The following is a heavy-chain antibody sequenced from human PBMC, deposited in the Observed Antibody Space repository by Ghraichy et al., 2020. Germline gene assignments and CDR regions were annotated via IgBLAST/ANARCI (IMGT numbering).Heavy chain of an antibody. V-gene: IGHV2-70*01. CDR1: GFSLSTSGMC. J-gene: IGHJ4*02. CDR3: ARTPGYYDSSGYYYSKEYFDY. D-gene: IGHD3-22*01. Sequence: SGPTLVKPTQTLTLTCTFSGFSLSTSGMCVSWIRQPPGKALEWLALIDWDDDKYYSTSLKTRLTISKDTSKNQVVLTMTNMDPVDTATYYCARTPGYYDSSGYYYSKEYFDYWGQGTLVTVSS. CDR2: IDWDDDK.